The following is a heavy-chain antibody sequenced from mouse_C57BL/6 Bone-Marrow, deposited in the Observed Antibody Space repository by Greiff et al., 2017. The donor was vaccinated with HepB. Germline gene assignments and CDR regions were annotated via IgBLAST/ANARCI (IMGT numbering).Heavy chain of an antibody. CDR2: IWSDGST. Sequence: QVQLQQSGPGLVAPSQSLSITCTVSGFSLTSYGVHWVRQPPGKGLEWLVVIWSDGSTTYNSALKSRLSISKDNSKSQVFLKMNSLQTDDTAMYYCARHSHDYPSYAMDYWGQGTSVTVSS. D-gene: IGHD2-4*01. V-gene: IGHV2-6-1*01. CDR1: GFSLTSYG. J-gene: IGHJ4*01. CDR3: ARHSHDYPSYAMDY.